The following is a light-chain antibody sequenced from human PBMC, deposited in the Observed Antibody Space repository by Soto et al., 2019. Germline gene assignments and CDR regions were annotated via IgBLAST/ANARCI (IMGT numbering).Light chain of an antibody. CDR3: QQRSNWLSST. CDR1: QSVSSY. CDR2: DAS. Sequence: EIVLTQSPATLSLSPGERATLSCRASQSVSSYLAWYQQKPGQAPRLLIYDASNRATGIPARFSGSGSGTDFTLIISSLEPEDFAVYYCQQRSNWLSSTFGQGTTLEIK. V-gene: IGKV3-11*01. J-gene: IGKJ2*01.